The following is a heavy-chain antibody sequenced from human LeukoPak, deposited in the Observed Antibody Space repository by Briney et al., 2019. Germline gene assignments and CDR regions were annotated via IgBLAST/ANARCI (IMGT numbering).Heavy chain of an antibody. CDR1: GVTFSSYS. Sequence: GGSLRLSCAASGVTFSSYSMNWVRQAPGKGLGWVSSIGTSSTYIYDADSLRGRFTISRDTAKNSLHMQMNSLRAEATAVYYCARDNYGDYAFDYWGQGTLVTVSS. CDR2: IGTSSTYI. J-gene: IGHJ4*02. D-gene: IGHD4-17*01. V-gene: IGHV3-21*01. CDR3: ARDNYGDYAFDY.